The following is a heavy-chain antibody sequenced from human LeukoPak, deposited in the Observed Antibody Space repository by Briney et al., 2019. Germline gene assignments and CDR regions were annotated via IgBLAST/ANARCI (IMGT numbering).Heavy chain of an antibody. CDR2: ISGSGGST. V-gene: IGHV3-23*01. D-gene: IGHD1-26*01. J-gene: IGHJ3*02. CDR1: GFTFSSSA. Sequence: GGSLRLSCAASGFTFSSSAMSWVRQAPGKGLEWVSAISGSGGSTYYADSVKGRFTISRDNSKNTLYLQMNSLRAEDTAVYYCARWELSDHDAFDIWGQGTMVTVSS. CDR3: ARWELSDHDAFDI.